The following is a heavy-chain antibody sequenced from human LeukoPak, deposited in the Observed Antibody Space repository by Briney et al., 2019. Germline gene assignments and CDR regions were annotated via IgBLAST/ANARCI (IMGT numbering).Heavy chain of an antibody. CDR3: ARAVEYSYGAGFDY. Sequence: GGSLRLSCAASGFTVSSNYMSWVRQAPGKGLEWVSVICSGGSTYYADSVKGRFTISRHNSKNTLYLQMNSLRAEDTAVYYCARAVEYSYGAGFDYWGQGTLVTVSS. CDR1: GFTVSSNY. CDR2: ICSGGST. J-gene: IGHJ4*02. V-gene: IGHV3-53*04. D-gene: IGHD5-18*01.